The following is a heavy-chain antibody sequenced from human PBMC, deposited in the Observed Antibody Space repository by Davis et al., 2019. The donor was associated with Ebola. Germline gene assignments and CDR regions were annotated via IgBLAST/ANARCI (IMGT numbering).Heavy chain of an antibody. CDR2: ISYDGSNK. V-gene: IGHV3-30*18. CDR1: GFTFSSYG. J-gene: IGHJ5*02. CDR3: AKGITGTTGGGFDP. D-gene: IGHD1-7*01. Sequence: GESLKISCAASGFTFSSYGMHWVRQAPGKGLEWVAVISYDGSNKYYADSLKDRFTISRDNSKNTLYLQMNSLRAEDTAVYYCAKGITGTTGGGFDPWGQGILVTVSS.